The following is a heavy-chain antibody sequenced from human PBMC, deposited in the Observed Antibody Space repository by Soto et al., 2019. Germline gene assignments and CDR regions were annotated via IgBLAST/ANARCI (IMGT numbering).Heavy chain of an antibody. CDR2: INAGDDKT. V-gene: IGHV1-3*01. J-gene: IGHJ4*02. CDR1: GYNFITYP. Sequence: ASVKVSCKASGYNFITYPLHWVRQAPGQRPEWMGWINAGDDKTQYSQKFQGRFTITRDTSASTGYMQLNSLRSEDTAVYYCARDRFTLVRGVIPYVDEWGQGTLVTVSS. CDR3: ARDRFTLVRGVIPYVDE. D-gene: IGHD3-10*01.